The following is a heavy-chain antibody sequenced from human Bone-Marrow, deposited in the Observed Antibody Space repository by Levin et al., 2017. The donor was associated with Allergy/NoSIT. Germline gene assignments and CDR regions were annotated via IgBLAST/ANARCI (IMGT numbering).Heavy chain of an antibody. J-gene: IGHJ4*02. D-gene: IGHD3-3*01. CDR3: ARGMYYDFWYGYYND. Sequence: GGSLRLSCAASGFTFSSSAMHWVRQAPGKGLEWVAVISYDGSSKYYADSVKGRFTLSRDNSKNTLYLQMNSLRPEDTAVYYCARGMYYDFWYGYYNDWGQGTLVTVSS. CDR1: GFTFSSSA. CDR2: ISYDGSSK. V-gene: IGHV3-30*04.